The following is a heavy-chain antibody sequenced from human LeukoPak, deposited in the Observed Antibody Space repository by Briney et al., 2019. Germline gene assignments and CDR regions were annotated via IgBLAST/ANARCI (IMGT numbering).Heavy chain of an antibody. D-gene: IGHD3-16*01. CDR2: IYHSGST. CDR1: GGSISSYY. J-gene: IGHJ4*02. Sequence: SETLSLTCTVSGGSISSYYWSWIRQPPGKGLEWIGSIYHSGSTYYNPSLKSRVTISVDTSKNQFSLKLSSVTAADTAVYYCARDKGGKGPFDYWGQGTLVTVSS. V-gene: IGHV4-38-2*02. CDR3: ARDKGGKGPFDY.